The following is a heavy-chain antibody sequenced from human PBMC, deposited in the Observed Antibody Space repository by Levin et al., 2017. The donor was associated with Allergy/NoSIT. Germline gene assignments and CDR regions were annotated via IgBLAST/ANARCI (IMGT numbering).Heavy chain of an antibody. D-gene: IGHD3-22*01. CDR1: GFTFSSYW. Sequence: GGSLRLSCAASGFTFSSYWMHWVRQAPGKGLVWVSRIRSDGSKTHYADSVKGRFTISRDNAKSTLYLQMNSLRAEDTAVYYCVRDPGYDGHDGYFDRWGRGTLVTVSS. CDR3: VRDPGYDGHDGYFDR. J-gene: IGHJ2*01. V-gene: IGHV3-74*01. CDR2: IRSDGSKT.